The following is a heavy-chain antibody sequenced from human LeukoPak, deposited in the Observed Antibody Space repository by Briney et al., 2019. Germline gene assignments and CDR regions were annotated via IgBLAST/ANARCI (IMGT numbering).Heavy chain of an antibody. CDR1: GGSISSYY. CDR3: ARVGYGSGSPRRAFDI. CDR2: IYYSGST. V-gene: IGHV4-59*01. Sequence: PSETLSLTCTVSGGSISSYYWSWTRQPPGKGLEWIGYIYYSGSTNYNPSLKSRVTISVDTSKNQFSLKLSSVTAADTAVYYCARVGYGSGSPRRAFDIWGQGTMVTVSS. J-gene: IGHJ3*02. D-gene: IGHD6-19*01.